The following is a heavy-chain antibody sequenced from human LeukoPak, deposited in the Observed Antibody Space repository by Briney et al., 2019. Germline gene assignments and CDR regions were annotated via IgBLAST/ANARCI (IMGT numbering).Heavy chain of an antibody. D-gene: IGHD3-10*01. CDR2: INHSGST. CDR3: ARGQFRWFDP. J-gene: IGHJ5*02. CDR1: GGSFSGYY. V-gene: IGHV4-34*01. Sequence: SSETLSLTCAVYGGSFSGYYWSWIRQPPGKGLEWIGEINHSGSTNYNPSLKSRVTISVDTSKNQFSLKLSSVTAADTAVYSCARGQFRWFDPWGQGTLVTVSS.